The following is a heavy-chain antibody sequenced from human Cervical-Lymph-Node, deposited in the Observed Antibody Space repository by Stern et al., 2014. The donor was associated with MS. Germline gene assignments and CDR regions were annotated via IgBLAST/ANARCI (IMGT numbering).Heavy chain of an antibody. CDR1: GGSLSGYF. J-gene: IGHJ4*02. CDR3: ARGRTGSPANY. D-gene: IGHD1-26*01. CDR2: IKDGGIT. Sequence: QVQLQQWGAGLLKPTETLSLTCAVYGGSLSGYFWSWIRQPPGKGPEWIGEIKDGGITNYNPSLKSRVIISEDTSKNQFSLNLISVTAADTAVYYCARGRTGSPANYWGQGTLVTVSS. V-gene: IGHV4-34*01.